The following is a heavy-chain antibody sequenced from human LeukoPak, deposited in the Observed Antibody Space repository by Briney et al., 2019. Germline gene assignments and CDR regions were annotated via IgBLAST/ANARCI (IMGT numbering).Heavy chain of an antibody. J-gene: IGHJ3*01. CDR3: ARGVWSSRNAFDL. D-gene: IGHD2-21*01. CDR1: GFTFRNSW. V-gene: IGHV3-7*01. CDR2: IKPDGGEK. Sequence: GGSLRLSCAASGFTFRNSWMSWVRQTPGKGLELAANIKPDGGEKHYVDSVKGRFTISRDNARNSLDLQMSSLTAEDTAVYYCARGVWSSRNAFDLWGQGTMVTVSS.